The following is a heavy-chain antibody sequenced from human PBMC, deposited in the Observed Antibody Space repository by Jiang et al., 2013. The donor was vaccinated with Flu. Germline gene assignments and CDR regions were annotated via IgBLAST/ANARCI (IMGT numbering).Heavy chain of an antibody. CDR3: ARAPLWFGETTDYYGMDV. J-gene: IGHJ6*02. V-gene: IGHV3-33*01. Sequence: VQLVESGGGVVQPGRSLRLSCAASGFTFSSYGMHWVRQAPGKGLEWVAVIWYDGSNKYYADSVKGRFTISRDNSKNTLYLQMNSLRAEDTAVYYCARAPLWFGETTDYYGMDVVGPRDHGHR. CDR1: GFTFSSYG. CDR2: IWYDGSNK. D-gene: IGHD3-10*01.